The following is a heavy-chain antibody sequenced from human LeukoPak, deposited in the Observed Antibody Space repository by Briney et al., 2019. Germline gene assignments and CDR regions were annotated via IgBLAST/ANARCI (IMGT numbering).Heavy chain of an antibody. CDR2: ISAYNGNT. J-gene: IGHJ4*02. D-gene: IGHD4-23*01. CDR3: ARGWLAETTVVTPYNY. CDR1: GYTFTSYG. Sequence: ASVKVSCKASGYTFTSYGISWVRQAPGQGLEWMGWISAYNGNTNYAQKLQGRVTMTTDTSTSTAYMELRSLRSDDTAVYYCARGWLAETTVVTPYNYWGQGTPVTVSS. V-gene: IGHV1-18*01.